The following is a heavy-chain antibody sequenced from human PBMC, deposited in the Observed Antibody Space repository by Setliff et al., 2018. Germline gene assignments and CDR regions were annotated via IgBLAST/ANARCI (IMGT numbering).Heavy chain of an antibody. CDR2: IYSSGST. CDR1: GGSISSYY. V-gene: IGHV4-4*08. J-gene: IGHJ4*02. CDR3: ARARSLDFDY. Sequence: ETLSLTCTVSGGSISSYYWSWIRQPPGKGLEWIGYIYSSGSTNYNPSLKSRVTISVDTSKNQFSLKLSSVTAADTAVYYCARARSLDFDYWGQGMLVTVSS.